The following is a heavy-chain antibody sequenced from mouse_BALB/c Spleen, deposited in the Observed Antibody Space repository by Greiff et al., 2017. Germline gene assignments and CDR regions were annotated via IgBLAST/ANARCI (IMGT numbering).Heavy chain of an antibody. D-gene: IGHD2-4*01. CDR2: INPSNGRT. Sequence: QVQLQQPGAELVKPGASVKLSCKASGYTFTSYWMHWVKQRPGQGLEWIGEINPSNGRTNYNEKFKSKATLTVDKSSSTAYMQLSSLTSEDSAVYYCARGKRDYDEYFDVWGAGTTVTVSS. V-gene: IGHV1S81*02. CDR3: ARGKRDYDEYFDV. CDR1: GYTFTSYW. J-gene: IGHJ1*01.